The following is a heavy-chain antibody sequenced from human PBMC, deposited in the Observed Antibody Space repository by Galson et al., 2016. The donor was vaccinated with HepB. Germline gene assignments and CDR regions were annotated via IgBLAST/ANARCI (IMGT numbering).Heavy chain of an antibody. CDR2: ISGNAEYT. V-gene: IGHV3-23*01. J-gene: IGHJ4*02. CDR3: AKRGYCSGGSCYGNFDY. Sequence: SLRLSCAASGFTFSTYAMNWVRQAPGKGLEWVSSISGNAEYTSYAESVKGRFTISRDNSKTTVCLEMNSLRAEDTAIYYCAKRGYCSGGSCYGNFDYWGQGILVTVSS. D-gene: IGHD2-15*01. CDR1: GFTFSTYA.